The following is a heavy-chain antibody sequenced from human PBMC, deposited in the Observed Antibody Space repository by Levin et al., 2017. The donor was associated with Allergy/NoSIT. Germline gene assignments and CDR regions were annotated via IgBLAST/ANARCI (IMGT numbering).Heavy chain of an antibody. Sequence: GESLKISCKASGYTFTGYYMHWVRQAPGQGLEWMGWINPNSGGTNYAQKFQGRVTMTRDTSISTAYMELSRLRSDDTAVYYCARDLSKGNYFALSDYYYYGMDVWGQGTTVTVSS. CDR2: INPNSGGT. CDR3: ARDLSKGNYFALSDYYYYGMDV. V-gene: IGHV1-2*02. J-gene: IGHJ6*02. D-gene: IGHD1-7*01. CDR1: GYTFTGYY.